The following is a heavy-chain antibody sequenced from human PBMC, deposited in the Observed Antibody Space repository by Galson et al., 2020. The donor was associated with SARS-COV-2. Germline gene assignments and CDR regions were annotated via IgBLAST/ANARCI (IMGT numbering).Heavy chain of an antibody. J-gene: IGHJ5*02. Sequence: SQTLSLTCAVSGGSISSSNWWSWVRQPPGKGLEWIGAIYHSGSTNYNPSLKSRVTISGDKSTNQFSLKLSSVTAADTAVYYCAPRYCGSTGCPNWGDRWVQGTLVTVA. V-gene: IGHV4-4*02. CDR3: APRYCGSTGCPNWGDR. D-gene: IGHD2-2*01. CDR1: GGSISSSNW. CDR2: IYHSGST.